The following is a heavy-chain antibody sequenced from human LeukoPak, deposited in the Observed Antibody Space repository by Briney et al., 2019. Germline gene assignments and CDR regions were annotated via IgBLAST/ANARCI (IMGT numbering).Heavy chain of an antibody. Sequence: SETLSLTCAVYGGSFSGYYWSWIRQPPGKGLEWIGEINHSGSTNYNPSLKSRVTISVDTSKNQFSLKLSSVTAADTAVYYCARYTGTTEYYYYGMDVWGQGTTVTVSS. V-gene: IGHV4-34*01. D-gene: IGHD1-7*01. CDR3: ARYTGTTEYYYYGMDV. J-gene: IGHJ6*02. CDR1: GGSFSGYY. CDR2: INHSGST.